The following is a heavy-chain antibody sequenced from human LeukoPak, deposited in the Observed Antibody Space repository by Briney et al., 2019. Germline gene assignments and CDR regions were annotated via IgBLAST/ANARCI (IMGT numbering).Heavy chain of an antibody. V-gene: IGHV3-53*01. CDR2: IYSGGST. CDR3: ARSGITMVGGVSIGSLAFDI. J-gene: IGHJ3*02. CDR1: GFTVSSNY. Sequence: GGSLRLSCAASGFTVSSNYMSWVRQAPGKGLEWVSVIYSGGSTYYADSVKGRFTISRDNSKNTLYLQMNSLRAEDTAVYYCARSGITMVGGVSIGSLAFDIWGQGTMVTVSS. D-gene: IGHD3-10*01.